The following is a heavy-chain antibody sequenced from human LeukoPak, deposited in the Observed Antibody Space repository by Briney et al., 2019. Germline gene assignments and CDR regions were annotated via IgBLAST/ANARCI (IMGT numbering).Heavy chain of an antibody. V-gene: IGHV4-34*01. CDR1: GGSFSGYY. Sequence: SETLSLTCAVYGGSFSGYYWSWIRQPPGKGLEWIGEINHSGSTNYNPSLKSRVTISVDTSKNQFSLKLSSVTAADTAVYYCASGASDELMTYYFDYWGQGTLVTVSS. CDR2: INHSGST. J-gene: IGHJ4*02. CDR3: ASGASDELMTYYFDY. D-gene: IGHD1-26*01.